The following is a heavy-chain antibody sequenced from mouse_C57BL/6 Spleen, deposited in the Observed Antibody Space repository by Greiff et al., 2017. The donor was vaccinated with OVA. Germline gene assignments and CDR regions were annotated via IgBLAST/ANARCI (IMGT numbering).Heavy chain of an antibody. CDR1: GFNIKDYY. CDR3: ARWDGYYPWCAY. Sequence: EVKLQESGAELVKPGASVTLSCTASGFNIKDYYMHWVKQRTEQGLEWIGRIDPEDGETTYAPKFQGKATITADTASNTAYLQLSSLTSEDTAVYYGARWDGYYPWCAYWGQGTLVTVSA. CDR2: IDPEDGET. V-gene: IGHV14-2*01. J-gene: IGHJ3*01. D-gene: IGHD2-3*01.